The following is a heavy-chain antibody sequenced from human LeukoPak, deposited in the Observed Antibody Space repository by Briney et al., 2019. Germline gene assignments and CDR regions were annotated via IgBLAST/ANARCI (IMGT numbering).Heavy chain of an antibody. V-gene: IGHV3-30*02. Sequence: GGSLRLSRAASGFTFSSYGMHWVRQPPGKGLEWVAFLRYDGSNKYYADSVRGRFTISRDNSKNTLYLQMNSLRAEDTAVYYCAKESRIVGATSFDYWGQGTLVTVSS. J-gene: IGHJ4*02. CDR2: LRYDGSNK. CDR1: GFTFSSYG. CDR3: AKESRIVGATSFDY. D-gene: IGHD1-26*01.